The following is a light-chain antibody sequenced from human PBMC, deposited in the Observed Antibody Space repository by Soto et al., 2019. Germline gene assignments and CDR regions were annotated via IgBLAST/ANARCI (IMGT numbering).Light chain of an antibody. CDR1: QGISKS. Sequence: DIQMTQSPSSLSASVGDSVTITCRASQGISKSLAWFQQKPGKAPKSLIYATSNLQSGVPSKFSGSGSGTDFTLTISSLQPEDFAPYYCQQHKSYRLTFGGGTKVE. CDR2: ATS. CDR3: QQHKSYRLT. V-gene: IGKV1-16*02. J-gene: IGKJ4*01.